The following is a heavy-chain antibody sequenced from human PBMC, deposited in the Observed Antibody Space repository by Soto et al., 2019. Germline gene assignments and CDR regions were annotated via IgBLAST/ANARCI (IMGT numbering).Heavy chain of an antibody. D-gene: IGHD2-15*01. V-gene: IGHV3-48*03. Sequence: GGSLRLSCAASGFTFSSYEMNWVRQAPGKGLEWVSYISSSGSTIYYADSVKGRFTISRDNAKNSLYLQMNSLRAEDTAVYYCARDRYCSGGSCYYGDYYFDYWGQGTLVTVSS. CDR1: GFTFSSYE. CDR2: ISSSGSTI. CDR3: ARDRYCSGGSCYYGDYYFDY. J-gene: IGHJ4*02.